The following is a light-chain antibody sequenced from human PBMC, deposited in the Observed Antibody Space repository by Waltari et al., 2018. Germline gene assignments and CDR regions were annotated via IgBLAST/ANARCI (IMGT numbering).Light chain of an antibody. CDR3: QQYASYWYT. Sequence: DIQMTQSPSSLSASVGDRVTITCRASQSISSYLNWYQQKPGKAPKLLIYAASSLQSGVPSRFSGSGSGTDFTLTISSLQPDDFATYYCQQYASYWYTFGQGTKL. CDR2: AAS. CDR1: QSISSY. J-gene: IGKJ2*01. V-gene: IGKV1-39*01.